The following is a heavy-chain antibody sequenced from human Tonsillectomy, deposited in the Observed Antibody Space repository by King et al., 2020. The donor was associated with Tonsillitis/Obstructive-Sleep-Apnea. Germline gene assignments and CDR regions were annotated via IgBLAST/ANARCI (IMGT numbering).Heavy chain of an antibody. D-gene: IGHD2-2*01. CDR2: ISSSGS. V-gene: IGHV3-48*03. CDR1: GFTFSSYE. J-gene: IGHJ6*03. CDR3: ARGADIVVVTVDYMDV. Sequence: VQLVESGGGLVQPGGSLRLSCAASGFTFSSYEMNWVRQAPGKGLEWVSYISSSGSNYTDSVRGRVTISRDNAKNSRYLQMNSLRADDTAVYYCARGADIVVVTVDYMDVWGKGTPVTVSS.